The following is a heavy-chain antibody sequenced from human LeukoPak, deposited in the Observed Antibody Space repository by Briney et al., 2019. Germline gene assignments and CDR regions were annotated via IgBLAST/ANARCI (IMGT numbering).Heavy chain of an antibody. Sequence: SETLSLTCAVYGGSFSGYYWSWIRQPPGKGLEWIGEINHSRSTNYNPSLKSRVTISVDTSKNQFSLKLSSVTAADTAVYYCARNEMARADFDYWGQGTLVTVSS. CDR1: GGSFSGYY. CDR2: INHSRST. J-gene: IGHJ4*02. V-gene: IGHV4-34*01. D-gene: IGHD5-24*01. CDR3: ARNEMARADFDY.